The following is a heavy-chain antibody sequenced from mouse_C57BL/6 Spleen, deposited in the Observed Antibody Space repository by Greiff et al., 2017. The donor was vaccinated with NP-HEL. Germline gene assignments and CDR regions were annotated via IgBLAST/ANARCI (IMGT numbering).Heavy chain of an antibody. J-gene: IGHJ1*03. Sequence: VQLQQPGAELVKPGASVKLSCKASGYTFTSYWMHWVKQRPGQGLEWIGMIHPNSGSTNYNEKFKSKATLTVDKSSSTAYMQLSSLTSEDSAVYYCARESITTVVATNFDVWGTGTTVTVSS. V-gene: IGHV1-64*01. CDR2: IHPNSGST. CDR3: ARESITTVVATNFDV. CDR1: GYTFTSYW. D-gene: IGHD1-1*01.